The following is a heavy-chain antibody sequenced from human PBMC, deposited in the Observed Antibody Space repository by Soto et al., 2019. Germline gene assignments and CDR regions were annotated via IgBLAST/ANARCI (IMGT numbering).Heavy chain of an antibody. CDR2: ISYNGRNK. D-gene: IGHD3-16*01. V-gene: IGHV3-30*04. J-gene: IGHJ4*02. CDR3: ARQARIGDRSQFYFDS. Sequence: QVQLVESGGDVVQPGRSLRLSCAASGFTFSFYAMHWVRQAPGKGLEWVAVISYNGRNKHYVDSGKGRFTISRDNSQDTLYLQMGSLRPDDTAVYYCARQARIGDRSQFYFDSWGQGTLVTVSS. CDR1: GFTFSFYA.